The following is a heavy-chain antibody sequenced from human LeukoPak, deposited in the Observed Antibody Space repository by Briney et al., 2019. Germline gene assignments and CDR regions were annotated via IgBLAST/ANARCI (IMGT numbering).Heavy chain of an antibody. J-gene: IGHJ4*02. Sequence: GGSLRLSCAGSGFTFDDYTMNWVRQAPGKGLEWVSLITWDGGTTYYADSVKGRFTISRDNSKNTLYLQMNSLRAEDTAVYYCAKGGGSYTGLLSYFDYWGQGTLVTVSS. CDR2: ITWDGGTT. CDR1: GFTFDDYT. CDR3: AKGGGSYTGLLSYFDY. D-gene: IGHD1-26*01. V-gene: IGHV3-43*01.